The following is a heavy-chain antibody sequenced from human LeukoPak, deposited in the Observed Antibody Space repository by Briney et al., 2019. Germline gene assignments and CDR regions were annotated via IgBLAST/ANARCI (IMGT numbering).Heavy chain of an antibody. J-gene: IGHJ4*02. Sequence: AGGSLRLSCAASGFTFSTYAMSWVRQAPGKGLEWVSAISGSGGSTYYADSVKGRFTNSRDNSKNTLYLQINSLRAEDTAVYYCAKDTRRDGYNTFGFDCWGQGTLVAVSS. CDR2: ISGSGGST. CDR3: AKDTRRDGYNTFGFDC. V-gene: IGHV3-23*01. D-gene: IGHD5-24*01. CDR1: GFTFSTYA.